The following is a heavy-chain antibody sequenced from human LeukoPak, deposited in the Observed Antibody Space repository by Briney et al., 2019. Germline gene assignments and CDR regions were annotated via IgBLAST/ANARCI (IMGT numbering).Heavy chain of an antibody. CDR1: GFTFNNYG. CDR2: ISGSGGST. Sequence: GGSLRLSCAASGFTFNNYGMSWVRQAPGKGLEWVSAISGSGGSTYYADSVKGRFTISRDNSKNTLYLQMNSLRAEDTAVYYCAKEEGGEFDYWGQGTLATVSS. D-gene: IGHD3-10*01. CDR3: AKEEGGEFDY. J-gene: IGHJ4*02. V-gene: IGHV3-23*01.